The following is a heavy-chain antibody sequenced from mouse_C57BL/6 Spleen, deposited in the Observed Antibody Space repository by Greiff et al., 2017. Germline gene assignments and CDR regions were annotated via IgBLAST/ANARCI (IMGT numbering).Heavy chain of an antibody. J-gene: IGHJ3*01. CDR3: ATTSTVVEGFAY. V-gene: IGHV1-69*01. D-gene: IGHD1-1*01. Sequence: QVQLQQSGAELVMPGASVKLSCKASGYTFTSYWMHWVKQRPGQGLEWIGEIDPSDSYTNYNQKFKGKSTLTVDKSSSTAYMQLSSLTSEDSAVYYCATTSTVVEGFAYWGQGTLVTVSA. CDR1: GYTFTSYW. CDR2: IDPSDSYT.